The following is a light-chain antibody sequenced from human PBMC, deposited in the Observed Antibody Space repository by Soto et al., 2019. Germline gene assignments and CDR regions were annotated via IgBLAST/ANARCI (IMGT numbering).Light chain of an antibody. V-gene: IGKV1-5*03. CDR2: KAS. Sequence: DIQMTQSPSTLSASVGDRVTITCRASQSITDWLAWYQQKPGKAPKFLIYKASNLEGGVPSRFSGSGSGTEFTLTISRVQPDEFATYYCQYWDDYSWTFGQGTKLEIK. J-gene: IGKJ1*01. CDR1: QSITDW. CDR3: QYWDDYSWT.